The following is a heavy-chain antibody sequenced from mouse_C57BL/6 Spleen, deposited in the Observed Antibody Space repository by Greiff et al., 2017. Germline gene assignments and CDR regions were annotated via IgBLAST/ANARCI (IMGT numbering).Heavy chain of an antibody. CDR3: TRASNYLYYFDY. Sequence: EVQLQQSGTVLARPGASVKMSCKTSGYTFTSYWMHWVKQRPGQGLEWIGAIYPGNSDTSYNQKFKGKAKLTAVTSASTAYMELSSLTNEDSAVYYCTRASNYLYYFDYWGQGTTLTVSS. D-gene: IGHD2-5*01. CDR1: GYTFTSYW. CDR2: IYPGNSDT. J-gene: IGHJ2*01. V-gene: IGHV1-5*01.